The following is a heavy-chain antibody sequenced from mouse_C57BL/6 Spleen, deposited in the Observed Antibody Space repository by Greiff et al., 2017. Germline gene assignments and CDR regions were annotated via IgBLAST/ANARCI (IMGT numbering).Heavy chain of an antibody. J-gene: IGHJ3*01. Sequence: VHVKQSGPELVKPGASVKISCKASGYSFTGYYMNWVKQSPEKSLEWIGEINPNTGGTTYNQKFKAKATLTVDKSSSTAYMQLKSLTSEDSAVYYCARTDAAAWFAYWGQGTLVTVSA. CDR1: GYSFTGYY. D-gene: IGHD2-3*01. CDR2: INPNTGGT. CDR3: ARTDAAAWFAY. V-gene: IGHV1-42*01.